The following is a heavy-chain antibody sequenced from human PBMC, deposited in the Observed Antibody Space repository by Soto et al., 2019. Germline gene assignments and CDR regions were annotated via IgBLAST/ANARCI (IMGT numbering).Heavy chain of an antibody. CDR1: GGSFSGYY. J-gene: IGHJ4*02. V-gene: IGHV4-34*01. Sequence: QVQLQQWGAGLLKPSETLSLTCAVYGGSFSGYYWSWIRQPPGKGLGWIGEINHSGSTNYNPSLKSRVTISVDTSKNQFSLKLSSVTAADTAVYYCARGDGEMATISHYWGQGTLVTVSS. CDR3: ARGDGEMATISHY. CDR2: INHSGST. D-gene: IGHD5-12*01.